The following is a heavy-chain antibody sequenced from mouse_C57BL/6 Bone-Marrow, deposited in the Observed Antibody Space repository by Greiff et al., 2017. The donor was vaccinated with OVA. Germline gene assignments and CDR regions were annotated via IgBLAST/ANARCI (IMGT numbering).Heavy chain of an antibody. D-gene: IGHD1-1*01. J-gene: IGHJ4*01. CDR2: IYPVSGST. CDR3: ASYGSSYYYAMDY. CDR1: GYTFTSYW. Sequence: VQLQQPGAELVKPGASVKMSCKASGYTFTSYWITWVKQRPGKGLEWIGDIYPVSGSTNYNEKFKSKATLTVDTSSSTAYMQLSSLTSEDSAVYYGASYGSSYYYAMDYWGQGTSVTVSS. V-gene: IGHV1-55*01.